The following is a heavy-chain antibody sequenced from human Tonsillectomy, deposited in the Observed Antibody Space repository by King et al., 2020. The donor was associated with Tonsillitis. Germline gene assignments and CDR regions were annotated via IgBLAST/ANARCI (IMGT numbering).Heavy chain of an antibody. D-gene: IGHD3-22*01. CDR3: ARAHSSGYWAYFYYMDV. CDR1: GATFNNYA. V-gene: IGHV1-69*01. Sequence: QVQLVQSGAEVKKPGSSVKVSCKASGATFNNYAISWMRQAPGHGLEWMGGIIPPFGTGKYAQKFQGRVTITADESTSTAYMELNSLRSEDTAVYYCARAHSSGYWAYFYYMDVWGKGTTVTVSS. J-gene: IGHJ6*03. CDR2: IIPPFGTG.